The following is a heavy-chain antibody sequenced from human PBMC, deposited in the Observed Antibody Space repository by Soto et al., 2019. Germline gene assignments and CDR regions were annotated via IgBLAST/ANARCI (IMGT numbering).Heavy chain of an antibody. D-gene: IGHD3-3*01. V-gene: IGHV4-4*02. CDR2: IYHSGST. J-gene: IGHJ5*02. Sequence: SETLSLTCAVSGGSISSSNWWSWVRQPPGKGLEWIGEIYHSGSTDYNPSLKSRVTISVDKSKNQFSLKLSSVTAADTAVYYCARNSQRITIFGVVAPPWFDPWGQGTLVTVSS. CDR3: ARNSQRITIFGVVAPPWFDP. CDR1: GGSISSSNW.